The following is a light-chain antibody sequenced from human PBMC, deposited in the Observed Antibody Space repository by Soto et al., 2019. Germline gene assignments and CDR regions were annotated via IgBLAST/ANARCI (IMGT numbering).Light chain of an antibody. V-gene: IGLV2-14*01. Sequence: QSALTQPASVSGSPGQSITLSCTGTSIDVGGYNYVSWYQQHPGKAPKLMIYDVSNRPSGVSNRFSGSKSGNTASLTISGLQAEDEADYYCSSYTSSSPLFGTGTKVTVL. CDR3: SSYTSSSPL. CDR2: DVS. J-gene: IGLJ1*01. CDR1: SIDVGGYNY.